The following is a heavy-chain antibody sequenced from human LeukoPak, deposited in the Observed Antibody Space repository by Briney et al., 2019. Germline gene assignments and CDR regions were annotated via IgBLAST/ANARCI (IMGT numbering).Heavy chain of an antibody. Sequence: ASVKVSCKASGGTFSSYAMSWVRQAPGKGLEWVSAISGSGGSTYYADSVKGRFTISRDNSKNTLYLQMNSLRAEDTAVYYCAKEISGSFEGAFDIWGQGTMVTVSS. CDR1: GGTFSSYA. D-gene: IGHD1-26*01. J-gene: IGHJ3*02. V-gene: IGHV3-23*01. CDR2: ISGSGGST. CDR3: AKEISGSFEGAFDI.